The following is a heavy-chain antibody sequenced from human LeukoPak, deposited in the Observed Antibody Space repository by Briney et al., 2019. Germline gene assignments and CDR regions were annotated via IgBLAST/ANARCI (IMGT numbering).Heavy chain of an antibody. J-gene: IGHJ4*02. Sequence: PGGSLRLSCAASGFTFDDYGMSWVRQAPGKGLEWVSGINWNGDRTGYADSVKGRFTISRDNAKNSLYLQMNSLRAEDTAVYYCAREAGIPPSTQQWPTSVDYWGQGTLVTVSS. CDR2: INWNGDRT. CDR3: AREAGIPPSTQQWPTSVDY. CDR1: GFTFDDYG. V-gene: IGHV3-20*04. D-gene: IGHD5-18*01.